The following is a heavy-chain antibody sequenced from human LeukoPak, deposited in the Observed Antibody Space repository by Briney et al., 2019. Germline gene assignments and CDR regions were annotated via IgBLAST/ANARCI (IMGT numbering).Heavy chain of an antibody. CDR3: AKVGDYYGSGKYSNFDY. Sequence: GGSLRLSCAASGFTFSSYGMHWVRQAPGKGLEWVGFIRYDGNNKYSADSVKGRFTISRDNSKNTLYLQMNSLRAEDAAVYYCAKVGDYYGSGKYSNFDYWGQGTLVTVSS. D-gene: IGHD3-10*01. CDR2: IRYDGNNK. CDR1: GFTFSSYG. V-gene: IGHV3-30*02. J-gene: IGHJ4*02.